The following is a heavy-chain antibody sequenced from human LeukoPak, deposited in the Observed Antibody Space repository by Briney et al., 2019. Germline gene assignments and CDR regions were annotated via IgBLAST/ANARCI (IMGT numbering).Heavy chain of an antibody. V-gene: IGHV1-3*01. CDR2: INAGNGNT. D-gene: IGHD3-10*01. Sequence: ASVKVSCKASGYTFSNYAVHWVRQAPGQRLEWMGWINAGNGNTKYSQKFQGRVTITRDTSASTAYMELSSLRSEDTAVYYCARAAVIQAIYDYWGQGTLVTVSS. CDR1: GYTFSNYA. CDR3: ARAAVIQAIYDY. J-gene: IGHJ4*02.